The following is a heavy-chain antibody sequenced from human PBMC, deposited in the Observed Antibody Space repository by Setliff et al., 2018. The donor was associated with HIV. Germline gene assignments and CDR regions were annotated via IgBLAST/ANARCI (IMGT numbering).Heavy chain of an antibody. J-gene: IGHJ6*03. V-gene: IGHV4-30-2*01. CDR2: IYHSGST. CDR1: GGSISSGGYS. CDR3: ARGPRPVDVDYYYMDV. Sequence: NPSETLSLTCAVSGGSISSGGYSWSWIRQPPGKGLEWIGYIYHSGSTNYIPSLKSRVTISLDTSKNQFSLKLTSVTAADTAVYYCARGPRPVDVDYYYMDVWGKGTTVTVSS.